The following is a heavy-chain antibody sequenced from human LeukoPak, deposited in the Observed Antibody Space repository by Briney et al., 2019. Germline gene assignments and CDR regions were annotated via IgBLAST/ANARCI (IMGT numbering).Heavy chain of an antibody. CDR1: GYTFTSYG. J-gene: IGHJ4*02. CDR3: AREGYYDSSGYRYLFYFDY. CDR2: ISAYNGNT. Sequence: ASVKVSCKASGYTFTSYGISWVRQAPGQGLEWMGWISAYNGNTNYAQKLQGRVTMTPDTSTSTAYMELRTLRSDDTAVYYCAREGYYDSSGYRYLFYFDYWGQGTLVTVSS. V-gene: IGHV1-18*01. D-gene: IGHD3-22*01.